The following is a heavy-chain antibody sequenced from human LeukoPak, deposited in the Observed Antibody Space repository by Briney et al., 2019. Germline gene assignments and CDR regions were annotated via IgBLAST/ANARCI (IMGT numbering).Heavy chain of an antibody. D-gene: IGHD4-11*01. V-gene: IGHV3-20*04. CDR1: GFTFDDYG. CDR3: ARGSQQYYYYYYYMDV. CDR2: INWNGGST. J-gene: IGHJ6*03. Sequence: GGSLRLSCAAPGFTFDDYGMSWVRQAPGKGLEWVSGINWNGGSTGYADSVKGRFTISRDNAKNSLYLQMNSLRAEDTALYYCARGSQQYYYYYYYMDVWGKGTTVTVSS.